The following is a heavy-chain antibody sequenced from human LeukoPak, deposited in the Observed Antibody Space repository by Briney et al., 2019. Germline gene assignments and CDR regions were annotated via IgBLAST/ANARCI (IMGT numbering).Heavy chain of an antibody. V-gene: IGHV1-46*01. D-gene: IGHD3-3*01. Sequence: ASVKVSCKASGYTFTSYYMHWVRQAPGQGLEWMGIINPSGGSTSYAQTFQGRVTMTRDMSTSTVYMELSSLRSEDTAVYYCARGITIFGVVIPYYYYYYMDVWGKGTTVTVSS. J-gene: IGHJ6*03. CDR1: GYTFTSYY. CDR2: INPSGGST. CDR3: ARGITIFGVVIPYYYYYYMDV.